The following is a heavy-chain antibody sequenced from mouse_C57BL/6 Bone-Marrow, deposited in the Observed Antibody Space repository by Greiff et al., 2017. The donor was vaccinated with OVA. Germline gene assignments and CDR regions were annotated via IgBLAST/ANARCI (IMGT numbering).Heavy chain of an antibody. Sequence: EVQLQQSGPELVKPGASVKISCTASGYTFTDYYMNWVQQPPGKSLEWIGDINPNNGGTSYNQKFKGKATLTVDKYSSTAYMELRILTTEDSAVYYCATFYYDDVYYDMDYGGQGTSVTVSS. V-gene: IGHV1-26*01. CDR1: GYTFTDYY. J-gene: IGHJ4*01. CDR3: ATFYYDDVYYDMDY. CDR2: INPNNGGT. D-gene: IGHD2-4*01.